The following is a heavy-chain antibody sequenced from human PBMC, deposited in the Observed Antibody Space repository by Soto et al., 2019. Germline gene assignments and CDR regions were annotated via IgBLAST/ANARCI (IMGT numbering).Heavy chain of an antibody. Sequence: GGSLRLSCAASGFTFDDYTMHLVRQAPGKGLEWVSLISWDGGSTYYADSVKGRFTISRDNSKNSLYLQMNSLRTEDTALYYCAKDVNKYYDFWSGYLSKRPKYYYYGMDVWGQGTTVTVSS. D-gene: IGHD3-3*01. J-gene: IGHJ6*02. CDR1: GFTFDDYT. CDR3: AKDVNKYYDFWSGYLSKRPKYYYYGMDV. V-gene: IGHV3-43*01. CDR2: ISWDGGST.